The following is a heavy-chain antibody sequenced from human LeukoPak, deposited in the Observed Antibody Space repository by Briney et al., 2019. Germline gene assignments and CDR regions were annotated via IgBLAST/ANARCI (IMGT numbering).Heavy chain of an antibody. J-gene: IGHJ6*03. CDR2: MNPNSGNT. D-gene: IGHD4-11*01. CDR1: GYTFTSYD. Sequence: ASVKVSCKASGYTFTSYDINWVRQATGQGLEWIGWMNPNSGNTGYAQKFQGRVTMTRNTSISTAYMELSSLRSEDTAVYYCARSIHSKTSFYYYMDVWGKGTTVTVSS. CDR3: ARSIHSKTSFYYYMDV. V-gene: IGHV1-8*01.